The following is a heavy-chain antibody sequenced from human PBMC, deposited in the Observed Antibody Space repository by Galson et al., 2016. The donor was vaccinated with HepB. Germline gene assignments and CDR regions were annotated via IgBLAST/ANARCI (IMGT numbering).Heavy chain of an antibody. CDR1: GFIFSVYN. Sequence: SLRLSCAASGFIFSVYNMNWARQAPGKGLEGNAWITSSSDTRYYADSVKGRFTISRDNAKKSLYLEMNSLRDEDTAVYYCARDDYFRLGYWGQGTLVTVSS. CDR2: ITSSSDTR. V-gene: IGHV3-48*02. D-gene: IGHD3-16*01. CDR3: ARDDYFRLGY. J-gene: IGHJ4*02.